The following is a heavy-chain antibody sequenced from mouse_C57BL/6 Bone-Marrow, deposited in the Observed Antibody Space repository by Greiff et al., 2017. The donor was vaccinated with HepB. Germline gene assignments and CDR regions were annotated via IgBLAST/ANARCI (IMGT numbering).Heavy chain of an antibody. CDR1: GFNIKDYY. D-gene: IGHD1-1*01. CDR2: IDPEDGET. V-gene: IGHV14-2*01. CDR3: ARSHFYYGSSLDWYFDV. J-gene: IGHJ1*03. Sequence: VQLQQSGAELVKPGASVKLSCTASGFNIKDYYMHWVKRRTEQGLEWIGRIDPEDGETKYAPKFQGKATITADTSSNTAYLQLSSLTSEDTAVYYCARSHFYYGSSLDWYFDVWGTGTTVTVSS.